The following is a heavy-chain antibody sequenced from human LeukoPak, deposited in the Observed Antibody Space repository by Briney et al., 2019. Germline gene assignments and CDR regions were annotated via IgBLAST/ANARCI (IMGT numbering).Heavy chain of an antibody. CDR2: ISGSGGST. V-gene: IGHV3-23*01. CDR3: AKDFHSSGYYFEFWTFDY. J-gene: IGHJ4*02. Sequence: GGSLRLSCAASGFTLSSYAMSWVRQAPGKGLEWVSAISGSGGSTYYADSVEGRFTISRDNSKNTLYLQMNSLRAEDTAVYYCAKDFHSSGYYFEFWTFDYWGQGTLVTVSS. D-gene: IGHD3-22*01. CDR1: GFTLSSYA.